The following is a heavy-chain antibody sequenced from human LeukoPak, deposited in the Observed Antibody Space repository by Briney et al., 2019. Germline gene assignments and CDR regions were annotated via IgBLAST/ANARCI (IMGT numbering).Heavy chain of an antibody. CDR2: INAGNGNT. CDR1: GYTFTSYA. J-gene: IGHJ4*02. CDR3: ARGGISPYYYFDY. Sequence: ASVKVSCKASGYTFTSYAMHWVRQAPGQRLEWMGWINAGNGNTKYSQKFQGRVTITRDTSGSTAYMELSSLRSEDTAVYYCARGGISPYYYFDYWGQGTLVTVSS. D-gene: IGHD3-16*01. V-gene: IGHV1-3*01.